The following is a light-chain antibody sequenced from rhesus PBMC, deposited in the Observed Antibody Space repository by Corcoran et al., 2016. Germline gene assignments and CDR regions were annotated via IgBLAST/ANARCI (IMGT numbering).Light chain of an antibody. CDR2: TAS. V-gene: IGKV1-25*01. CDR1: QDINNY. J-gene: IGKJ4*01. Sequence: DIQMTQSPSSLSASVGDRVTITCRASQDINNYLAWYQQKPGKAPKLLISTASTIQSGVPSRFSGSGSGTDFTRSISSLQPEDFATYVCHQPNTFPLTFGGGTRV. CDR3: HQPNTFPLT.